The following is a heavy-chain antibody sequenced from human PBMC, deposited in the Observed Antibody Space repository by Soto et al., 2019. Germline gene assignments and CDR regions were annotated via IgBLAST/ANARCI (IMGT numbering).Heavy chain of an antibody. D-gene: IGHD4-17*01. CDR3: ASHNNDYGGNSNYYGMDV. V-gene: IGHV3-11*01. CDR2: ISSSGSTI. Sequence: PGGSLRLSCAASGFTFSNAWMSWIRQAPGKGLEWVSYISSSGSTIYYADSVKGRFTISRDNAKNSLYLQMNSLRAEDTAVYYCASHNNDYGGNSNYYGMDVWGQGTTVTVSS. J-gene: IGHJ6*02. CDR1: GFTFSNAW.